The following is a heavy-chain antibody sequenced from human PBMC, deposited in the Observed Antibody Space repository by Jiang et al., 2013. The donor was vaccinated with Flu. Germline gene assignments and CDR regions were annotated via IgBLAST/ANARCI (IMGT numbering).Heavy chain of an antibody. J-gene: IGHJ5*02. CDR2: ISAYNGNT. CDR1: GYTFTSYG. V-gene: IGHV1-18*01. CDR3: ARDALRGVAGTEWFDP. D-gene: IGHD6-19*01. Sequence: GAEVKKPGASVKVSCKASGYTFTSYGISWVRQAPGQGLEWMGWISAYNGNTNYAQKLQGRVTMTTDTSTSTAYMELRSLRSDDTAVYYCARDALRGVAGTEWFDPWGPGEPWSPSPQ.